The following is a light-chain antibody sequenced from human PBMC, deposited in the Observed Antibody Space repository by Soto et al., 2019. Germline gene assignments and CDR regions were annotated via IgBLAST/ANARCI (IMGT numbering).Light chain of an antibody. Sequence: DIQMTQSPSTLSASVGDRVTITCRASQSVSSWLAWYQQKPGEVPKLLIYKASSLESGVPSRFSGSGSGTEFTHTISRLQPDDFVTYYCQQYSRNPLTFGGGTKVEI. V-gene: IGKV1-5*03. CDR3: QQYSRNPLT. J-gene: IGKJ4*01. CDR1: QSVSSW. CDR2: KAS.